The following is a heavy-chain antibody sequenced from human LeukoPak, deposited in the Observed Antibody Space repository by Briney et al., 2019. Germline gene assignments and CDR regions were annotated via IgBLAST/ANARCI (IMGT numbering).Heavy chain of an antibody. Sequence: SGGSLRLSCAASGFTFSSYSMNWVRQAPGKGLEWVSFISSSSSYIYYADSVKGRFTISRDNAKNSLYLQMNSLRGEDTAVYYCARDRQSSSWTRGVDVWGQGTTVTVSS. D-gene: IGHD6-13*01. CDR2: ISSSSSYI. J-gene: IGHJ6*02. CDR3: ARDRQSSSWTRGVDV. CDR1: GFTFSSYS. V-gene: IGHV3-21*01.